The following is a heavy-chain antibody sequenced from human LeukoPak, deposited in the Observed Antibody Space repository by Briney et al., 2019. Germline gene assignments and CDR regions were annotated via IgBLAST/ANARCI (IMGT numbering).Heavy chain of an antibody. CDR3: ARQPLSYSSSWYDY. CDR1: GGSFSGYY. D-gene: IGHD6-13*01. CDR2: INHSGST. Sequence: SETLSLTCAVYGGSFSGYYWSWIRQPPGKVLEWIGEINHSGSTNYNPSLKSRVTISVDTSKNQFSLKLSSVTAADTAVYYCARQPLSYSSSWYDYWGQGTLVTVSS. J-gene: IGHJ4*02. V-gene: IGHV4-34*01.